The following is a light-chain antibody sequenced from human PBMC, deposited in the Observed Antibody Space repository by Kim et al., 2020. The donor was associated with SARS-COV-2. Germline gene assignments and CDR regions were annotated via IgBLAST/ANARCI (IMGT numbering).Light chain of an antibody. CDR3: QQSYSTPIT. J-gene: IGKJ5*01. V-gene: IGKV1-39*01. CDR1: HSIYTY. CDR2: VAS. Sequence: DIQMTQSPSSLSASVGDRVTLTCRASHSIYTYLNWYQLKTGKAPKLLVYVASSLQSGVPSRFSGSGSGRDFTLTISSLQPEDCATYYCQQSYSTPITGGQGTRLEIK.